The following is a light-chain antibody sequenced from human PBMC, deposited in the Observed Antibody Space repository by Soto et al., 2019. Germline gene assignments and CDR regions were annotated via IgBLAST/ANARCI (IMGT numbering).Light chain of an antibody. CDR3: QQSYSTPYT. CDR2: TTS. Sequence: DIQVTQSPSSLSASVGDRVTITCRASQNIATYLNWYQQKPGTAPTLLIYTTSNLGSGVPSRFSGSGAGTHFTLTISSLQPEDFATYFCQQSYSTPYTFGQGTKLEIK. CDR1: QNIATY. V-gene: IGKV1-39*01. J-gene: IGKJ2*01.